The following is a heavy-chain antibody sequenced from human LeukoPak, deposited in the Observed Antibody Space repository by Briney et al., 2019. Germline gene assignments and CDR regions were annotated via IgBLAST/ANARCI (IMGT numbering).Heavy chain of an antibody. CDR2: INPNSGGT. CDR1: GYTFTGDY. J-gene: IGHJ5*02. Sequence: ASVKVSCKASGYTFTGDYMHWVRQAPGQGLEWMGWINPNSGGTNYAQKFQGRVTMTRDTSISTAYMELSRLRSDDTAVYYCARRIRSGKNWFDPWGQGTLVTVSS. V-gene: IGHV1-2*02. D-gene: IGHD3-10*01. CDR3: ARRIRSGKNWFDP.